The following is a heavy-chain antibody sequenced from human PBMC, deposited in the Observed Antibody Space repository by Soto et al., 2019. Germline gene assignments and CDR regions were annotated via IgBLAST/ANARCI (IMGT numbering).Heavy chain of an antibody. D-gene: IGHD3-22*01. V-gene: IGHV1-69*01. Sequence: QVQLVQSGAEVKKPGSSVKVSCKASGGTFSSYAISWVRQAPGQGLEWMGGIIPIFGTANYAQKFQGRVTITADESKSTAYRELGSLRSEDTAVYYCARGEAGDSSGYYYGFDYWGQGTLVTVSS. CDR2: IIPIFGTA. CDR3: ARGEAGDSSGYYYGFDY. CDR1: GGTFSSYA. J-gene: IGHJ4*02.